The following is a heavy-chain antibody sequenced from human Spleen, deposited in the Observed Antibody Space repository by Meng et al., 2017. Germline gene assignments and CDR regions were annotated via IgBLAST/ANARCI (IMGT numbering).Heavy chain of an antibody. J-gene: IGHJ4*02. Sequence: ASVKVSCKASGGTFSNYTMSWVRQAPGQGLEWMGWISAYNGNTNYAQKLQGRVTMTTDTSTSTAYMELRSLRSDDTAVYYCARDEDISAAGKLFGDYWGQGTLVTVSS. CDR1: GGTFSNYT. D-gene: IGHD6-25*01. CDR2: ISAYNGNT. CDR3: ARDEDISAAGKLFGDY. V-gene: IGHV1-18*01.